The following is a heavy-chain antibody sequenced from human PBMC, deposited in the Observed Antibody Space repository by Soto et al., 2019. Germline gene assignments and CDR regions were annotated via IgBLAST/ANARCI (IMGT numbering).Heavy chain of an antibody. CDR3: ARGQRFSDWFDP. Sequence: SETLSLTCTVTGGAISGYYWTWIPHSDGEGLEWTGRIYSRGSTNDNPSLKSRVTISLNTSMNYFSLRLSSVTAAETAVYYCARGQRFSDWFDPWGQGTLVT. J-gene: IGHJ5*02. V-gene: IGHV4-4*07. CDR2: IYSRGST. D-gene: IGHD3-3*01. CDR1: GGAISGYY.